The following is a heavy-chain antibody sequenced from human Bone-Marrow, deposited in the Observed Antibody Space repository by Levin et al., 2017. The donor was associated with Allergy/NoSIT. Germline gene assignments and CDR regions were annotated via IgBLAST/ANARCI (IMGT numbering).Heavy chain of an antibody. D-gene: IGHD2-15*01. CDR3: ARSRSAVN. CDR1: GFTFSSQS. V-gene: IGHV3-7*01. J-gene: IGHJ4*02. CDR2: IKQDGGDK. Sequence: GGSLRLSCAGSGFTFSSQSMTWVRQAPGKGTEWVANIKQDGGDKYYVDSVRGRFTISRDNAKNSLYLQMNSLRVEDTAVYYCARSRSAVNWGQGALVTVSS.